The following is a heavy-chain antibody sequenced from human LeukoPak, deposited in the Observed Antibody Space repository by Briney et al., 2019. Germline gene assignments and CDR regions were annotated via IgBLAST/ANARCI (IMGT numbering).Heavy chain of an antibody. V-gene: IGHV3-7*01. J-gene: IGHJ4*02. CDR1: GFTFSSHW. Sequence: GGSLSLSCAASGFTFSSHWMSWVRQAPGKGLEWVANINQDGSEKYNVASVMGRFTVSRDNAKNSLYMQINSLRAEDTAVYYCAKGIAAAGQGANAFDYWGRGTLVTVSS. CDR3: AKGIAAAGQGANAFDY. D-gene: IGHD6-13*01. CDR2: INQDGSEK.